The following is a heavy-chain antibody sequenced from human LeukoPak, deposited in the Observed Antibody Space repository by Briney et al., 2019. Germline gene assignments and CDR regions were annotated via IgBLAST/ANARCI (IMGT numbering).Heavy chain of an antibody. CDR2: IYYSGST. Sequence: SETLSLTCTVSGGSISSYYWSWIRQPPGKGLEWIGYIYYSGSTNCNPSLKSRVTISVDTSKNQFSLKLSSVTAADTAVYYCARRRITMVRGAGWFDPWGQGTLVTVSS. CDR1: GGSISSYY. D-gene: IGHD3-10*01. CDR3: ARRRITMVRGAGWFDP. V-gene: IGHV4-59*12. J-gene: IGHJ5*02.